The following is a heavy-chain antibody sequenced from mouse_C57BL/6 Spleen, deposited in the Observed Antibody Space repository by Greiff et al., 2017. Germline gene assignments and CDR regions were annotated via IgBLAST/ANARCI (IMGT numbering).Heavy chain of an antibody. D-gene: IGHD2-3*01. CDR3: ARSVDGYLFAY. Sequence: VQLQQSGTELVKPGASVKLSCKASGYTFTSYWMHWVKQRPGQGLEWIGNINPSNGGTNYNEKFKSKATLTVDKSSSTAYLRRSSLTSEDSAVYDCARSVDGYLFAYWGQGTMVTVSA. J-gene: IGHJ3*01. V-gene: IGHV1-53*01. CDR1: GYTFTSYW. CDR2: INPSNGGT.